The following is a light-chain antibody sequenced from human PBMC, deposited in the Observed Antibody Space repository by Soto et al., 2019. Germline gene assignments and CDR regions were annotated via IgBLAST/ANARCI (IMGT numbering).Light chain of an antibody. CDR3: QQSHSTPRLS. CDR2: AAS. V-gene: IGKV1-39*01. CDR1: QSISNF. J-gene: IGKJ4*01. Sequence: DIQMTQSPSSLSASVGDKLTITCRANQSISNFLNWYQKKPGEVPRLLNFAASRLESGVPSRFSGSGSGTDFALTINSLQPEDFATYYCQQSHSTPRLSFGGGTRVDFK.